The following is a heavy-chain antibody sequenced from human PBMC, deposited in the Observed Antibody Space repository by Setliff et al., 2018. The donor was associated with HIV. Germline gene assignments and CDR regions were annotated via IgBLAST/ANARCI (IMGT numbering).Heavy chain of an antibody. CDR3: AKLPHGGPLYYFDY. CDR1: GFSLSGYD. J-gene: IGHJ4*02. D-gene: IGHD2-15*01. CDR2: ISNTGGTI. Sequence: GGSLRLSCAASGFSLSGYDMTWVRQAPGKGLEWVSVISNTGGTIYYADSVRGRFTISRDNSKNTLYLQMNSLRAEDTAVYYCAKLPHGGPLYYFDYWGQGTLVTVSS. V-gene: IGHV3-23*01.